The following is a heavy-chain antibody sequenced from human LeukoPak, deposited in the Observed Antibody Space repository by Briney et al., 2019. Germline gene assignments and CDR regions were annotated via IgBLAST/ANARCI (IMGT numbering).Heavy chain of an antibody. V-gene: IGHV3-53*01. CDR1: GFTVSSNY. CDR3: ARQYCSSTSCNGAFDI. Sequence: PGGSLRLSCAASGFTVSSNYMSWVRQAPGKGLEWVSIIYRGGNTYYADSVKGRFTISRDNSKNTLYFQMNSLRAEDTAVYYCARQYCSSTSCNGAFDIWGQGTVVTVSS. D-gene: IGHD2-2*01. J-gene: IGHJ3*02. CDR2: IYRGGNT.